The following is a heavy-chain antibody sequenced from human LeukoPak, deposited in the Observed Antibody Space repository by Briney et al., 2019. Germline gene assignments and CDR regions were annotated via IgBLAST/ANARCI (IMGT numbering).Heavy chain of an antibody. CDR3: ARAPWGETYAIDY. J-gene: IGHJ4*02. CDR1: GFSFSDYY. D-gene: IGHD3-16*01. Sequence: GGSLRLSCAASGFSFSDYYMSWIRQAPGKGLEWVPYISSSGYTIHYADSVKGRFTISRDNAENSLYLQMNSLRAEDTAVYYCARAPWGETYAIDYWGQGTLVTVSS. V-gene: IGHV3-11*01. CDR2: ISSSGYTI.